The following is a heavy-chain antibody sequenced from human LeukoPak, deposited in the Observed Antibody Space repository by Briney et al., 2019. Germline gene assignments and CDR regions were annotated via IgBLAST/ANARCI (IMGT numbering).Heavy chain of an antibody. D-gene: IGHD2-15*01. J-gene: IGHJ3*02. CDR1: GGTFSSYA. CDR2: IIPILGIA. V-gene: IGHV1-69*04. Sequence: SVKVSCKASGGTFSSYAISWVRQAPGQGLEWMGRIIPILGIANYAQKFQGRVTITADKSTSTAYMELSSLRSEDTAVYYCPSTEKGEGYCSGGSCYEAFDIWGQGTMVTVSS. CDR3: PSTEKGEGYCSGGSCYEAFDI.